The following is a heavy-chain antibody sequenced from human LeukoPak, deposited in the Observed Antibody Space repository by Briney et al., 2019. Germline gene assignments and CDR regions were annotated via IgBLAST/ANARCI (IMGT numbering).Heavy chain of an antibody. Sequence: ASVKVSCKASGYTFTSYDINWVRQATGQGLEWMGWMNPNSGNTGYAQKFQGRVTITRNTSISTAYMELSSLRSEDTAVYYCASLTPSSLYSYGMDVWGQGTTVTVSS. CDR3: ASLTPSSLYSYGMDV. V-gene: IGHV1-8*01. J-gene: IGHJ6*02. CDR1: GYTFTSYD. CDR2: MNPNSGNT. D-gene: IGHD3-16*01.